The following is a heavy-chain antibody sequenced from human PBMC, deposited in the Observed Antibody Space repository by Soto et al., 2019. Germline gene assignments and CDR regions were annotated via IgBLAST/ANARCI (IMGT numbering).Heavy chain of an antibody. J-gene: IGHJ1*01. V-gene: IGHV1-46*01. CDR3: ARDEKFQRYFQH. CDR2: INPSGGST. Sequence: ASVKVSWKASGYTFTSYYMHWVRRAPGRGLEWMGIINPSGGSTSYAQKFQGRVTMTRDTSTSTVYMELSSLRSEDTAVYYCARDEKFQRYFQHWGQGTLVTVSS. CDR1: GYTFTSYY.